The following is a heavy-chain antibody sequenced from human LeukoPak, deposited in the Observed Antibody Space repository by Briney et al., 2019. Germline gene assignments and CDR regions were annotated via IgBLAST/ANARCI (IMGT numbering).Heavy chain of an antibody. CDR1: GFTFSSYA. CDR3: AKDVVGAFDI. D-gene: IGHD1-26*01. CDR2: ISGSGGST. Sequence: PGGSLRLSCAASGFTFSSYAMSWVRQAPGKGLEWVSAISGSGGSTYYADFVKGRLTISRDNSKNTLYPQMNSLRAEDTAVYYCAKDVVGAFDIWGKGTMVTFSS. J-gene: IGHJ3*02. V-gene: IGHV3-23*01.